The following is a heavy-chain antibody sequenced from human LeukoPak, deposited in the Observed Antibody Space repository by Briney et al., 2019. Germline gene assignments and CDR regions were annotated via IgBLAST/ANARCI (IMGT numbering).Heavy chain of an antibody. J-gene: IGHJ6*02. CDR3: ARVRGALGSDYGMDV. CDR2: ISGYNGNT. Sequence: GASVKASCKASGYTFTSYGISWVRQAPGQGLEWMGWISGYNGNTNYAQKFQGRVTMTRDTSINVAYMELSRLTSDDTAVYFCARVRGALGSDYGMDVWGQGTTVTVSS. D-gene: IGHD7-27*01. V-gene: IGHV1-18*01. CDR1: GYTFTSYG.